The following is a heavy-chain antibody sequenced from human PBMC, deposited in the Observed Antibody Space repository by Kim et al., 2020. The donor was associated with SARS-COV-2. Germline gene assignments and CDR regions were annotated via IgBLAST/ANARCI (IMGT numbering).Heavy chain of an antibody. CDR2: NGNT. CDR3: LGGFYFDY. J-gene: IGHJ4*02. Sequence: NGNTIYPQKCQGRVTFTTDTSASTAYMELRFLRSEDSAVYYCLGGFYFDYWGQGTLVTVSS. D-gene: IGHD3-16*01. V-gene: IGHV1-3*01.